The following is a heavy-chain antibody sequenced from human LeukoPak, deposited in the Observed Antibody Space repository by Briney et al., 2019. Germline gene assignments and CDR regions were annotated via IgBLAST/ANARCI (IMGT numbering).Heavy chain of an antibody. CDR3: AKSLYDSSGYYHDY. Sequence: GGSLRLSCAASGFTFSSYGMHWVRQAPGKGLEWVAVISYDGSNKYYADSVKGRFTISRDNSKNTLYLQMNSLRAEDTAVYYCAKSLYDSSGYYHDYWGQGTLVTVSS. V-gene: IGHV3-30*18. D-gene: IGHD3-22*01. CDR2: ISYDGSNK. CDR1: GFTFSSYG. J-gene: IGHJ4*02.